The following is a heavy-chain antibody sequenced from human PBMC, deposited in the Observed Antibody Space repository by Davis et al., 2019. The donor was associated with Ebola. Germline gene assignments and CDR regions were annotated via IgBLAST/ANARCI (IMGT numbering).Heavy chain of an antibody. Sequence: SVKVSCKASGGTFSSYTISWVRQAPGQGLEWMGRIIPILGIANYAQKFQGRVTITADKSTSTAYMKLSSLRAEDTAVYYCARGKWFDPWGQGTLVSVTS. J-gene: IGHJ5*02. CDR1: GGTFSSYT. CDR2: IIPILGIA. CDR3: ARGKWFDP. V-gene: IGHV1-69*02.